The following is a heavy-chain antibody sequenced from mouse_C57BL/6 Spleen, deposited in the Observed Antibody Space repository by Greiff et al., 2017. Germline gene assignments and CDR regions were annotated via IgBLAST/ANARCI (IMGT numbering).Heavy chain of an antibody. CDR2: ISYSGST. CDR3: ATSYGKDRRIFAY. D-gene: IGHD2-10*01. CDR1: GYSITSDY. Sequence: EVHLVESGPGLAKPSQTLSLTCSVTGYSITSDYWNWXRKFPGNKLEYMGYISYSGSTYYNPSLKSRISITRDTSKNQYYLQLNSVTTEDTATYYCATSYGKDRRIFAYWGQGTLVTVSA. J-gene: IGHJ3*01. V-gene: IGHV3-8*01.